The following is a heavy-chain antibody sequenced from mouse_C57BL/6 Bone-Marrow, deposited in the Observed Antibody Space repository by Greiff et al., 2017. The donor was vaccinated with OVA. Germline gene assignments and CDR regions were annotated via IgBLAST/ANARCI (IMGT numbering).Heavy chain of an antibody. CDR3: SKREEDYYGSRCAMDY. CDR1: GYTFTEYT. J-gene: IGHJ4*01. D-gene: IGHD1-1*01. V-gene: IGHV1-62-2*01. CDR2: FYPGSGSI. Sequence: QVQLQQSGAELVKPGASVKLSCKASGYTFTEYTIHWVKQRSGQGLEWIGWFYPGSGSIKYNEKFKDKATLTADKSSSTVYMELSSLTSDASAVSFWSKREEDYYGSRCAMDYWGQGTSVTVSS.